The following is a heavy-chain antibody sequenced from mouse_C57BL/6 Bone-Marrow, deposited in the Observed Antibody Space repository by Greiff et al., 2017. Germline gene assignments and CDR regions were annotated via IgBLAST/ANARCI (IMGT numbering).Heavy chain of an antibody. Sequence: DVKLVESGGDLVKPGGSLKLSCAASGFTFSSYGMSWVRQTPDKRLEWVATISSGGSYTYYPASVKGRFTISRDNAKNTLYLQMSSLKSEDTAMYYCARGRDYDPPCDYWGQGTTLTVSS. J-gene: IGHJ2*01. CDR3: ARGRDYDPPCDY. CDR2: ISSGGSYT. D-gene: IGHD2-4*01. V-gene: IGHV5-6*02. CDR1: GFTFSSYG.